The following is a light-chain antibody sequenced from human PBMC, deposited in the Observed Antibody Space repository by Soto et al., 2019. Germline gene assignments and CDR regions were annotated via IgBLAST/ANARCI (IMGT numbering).Light chain of an antibody. CDR2: GNT. CDR3: LSFDSSLGVV. V-gene: IGLV1-40*01. J-gene: IGLJ2*01. Sequence: QSVLTHPPSVSGAPGQRVTISCTGSSSNIGAGYDVHWYQQLPGRAPKLLIYGNTNRPSGVPDRFSGSKSGTSASLAITGLRAEDEADYYCLSFDSSLGVVFGGGTKLTVL. CDR1: SSNIGAGYD.